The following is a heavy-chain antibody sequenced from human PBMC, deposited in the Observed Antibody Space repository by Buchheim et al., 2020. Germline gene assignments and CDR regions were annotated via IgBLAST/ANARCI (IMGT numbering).Heavy chain of an antibody. CDR2: IYYSGST. J-gene: IGHJ4*02. Sequence: QLQLQESGPGLVKPSETLSLTCTVSGGSISSSSYYWGWIRQPPGKGLEWIGSIYYSGSTYYNPSLTSRVTISVDTSKNQFPLKLSSVTAADTAVYYCARTYYDFWSGYNNFDYWGQGTL. V-gene: IGHV4-39*01. CDR1: GGSISSSSYY. CDR3: ARTYYDFWSGYNNFDY. D-gene: IGHD3-3*01.